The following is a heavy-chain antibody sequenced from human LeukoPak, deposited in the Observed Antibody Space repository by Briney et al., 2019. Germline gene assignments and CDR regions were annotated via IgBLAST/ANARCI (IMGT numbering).Heavy chain of an antibody. CDR1: GGTFSSYA. CDR2: IIPIFGTA. D-gene: IGHD2-21*01. J-gene: IGHJ3*02. Sequence: SVKVPCKASGGTFSSYAISWVRQAPGQGLEWMGRIIPIFGTANYAQKFQGRVTITTDESTSTAYMELSSLRSEDTAVYYCARGGREFLGAFDIWGQGTMVTVSS. V-gene: IGHV1-69*05. CDR3: ARGGREFLGAFDI.